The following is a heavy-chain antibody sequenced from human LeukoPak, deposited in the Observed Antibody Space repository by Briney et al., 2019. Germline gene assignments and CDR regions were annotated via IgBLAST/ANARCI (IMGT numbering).Heavy chain of an antibody. J-gene: IGHJ4*02. D-gene: IGHD5-12*01. CDR3: ARGGPVSGYDTRLYYFDY. CDR1: GYSISSGYY. CDR2: IYHSGST. V-gene: IGHV4-38-2*02. Sequence: SETLSLTCTVSGYSISSGYYWGWIRQPPGKGLEWIGSIYHSGSTYYNPSLKSRVTISVDTSKNQFSLKLSSVTAADTAVYYCARGGPVSGYDTRLYYFDYWGQGTLVTVSS.